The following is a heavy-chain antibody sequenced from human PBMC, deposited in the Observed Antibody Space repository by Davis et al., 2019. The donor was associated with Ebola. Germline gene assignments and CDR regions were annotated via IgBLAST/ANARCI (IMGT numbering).Heavy chain of an antibody. D-gene: IGHD4-17*01. J-gene: IGHJ5*02. CDR1: GYTFTGYY. V-gene: IGHV1-2*02. CDR3: AREDGLFSTVPHYNWFDP. CDR2: INPNSGGT. Sequence: ASVKVSCKASGYTFTGYYMHWVRQAPGQGLEWMGWINPNSGGTNYAQKFQGRVTMTRDTSISTAYMELSRLRSDDTAVYYCAREDGLFSTVPHYNWFDPWGQGTLVTVSS.